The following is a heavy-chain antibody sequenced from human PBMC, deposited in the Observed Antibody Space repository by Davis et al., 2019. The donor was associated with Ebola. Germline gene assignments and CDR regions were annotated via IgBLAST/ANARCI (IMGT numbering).Heavy chain of an antibody. CDR3: ARHLYSSSWYPTNGMDV. V-gene: IGHV5-51*01. D-gene: IGHD6-13*01. CDR1: GYSFTKYW. Sequence: GESLKISCQGSGYSFTKYWIAWVRQTPGKGLEWMGMIYPADSDTRYSPSFQGQVTISADKSISTAYLQWSSLKASDTAMYYCARHLYSSSWYPTNGMDVWGQGTTVTVSS. J-gene: IGHJ6*02. CDR2: IYPADSDT.